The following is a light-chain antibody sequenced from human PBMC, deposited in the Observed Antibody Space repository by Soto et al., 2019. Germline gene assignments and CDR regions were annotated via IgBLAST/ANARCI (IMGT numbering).Light chain of an antibody. V-gene: IGLV2-23*01. CDR3: CSYAGDKTYV. CDR2: EAS. Sequence: QSVVSHPASVSRSPGHSITISCTVTGSDVRTYNLVSWYQQHPGKVPKLIIYEASKRPSGVSNRFSGSQPGNTASLTVSGLQAEDQADHYCCSYAGDKTYVFGSGTKVTVL. CDR1: GSDVRTYNL. J-gene: IGLJ1*01.